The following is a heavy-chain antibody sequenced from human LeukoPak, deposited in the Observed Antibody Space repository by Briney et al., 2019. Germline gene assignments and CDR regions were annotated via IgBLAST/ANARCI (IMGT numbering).Heavy chain of an antibody. CDR1: GASISTNY. D-gene: IGHD3-10*01. V-gene: IGHV4-34*01. J-gene: IGHJ5*02. CDR3: ARVGPFYYGSGRWTTNENHYNWFDP. Sequence: PSETLSLTCTVSGASISTNYWSWIRQPPGKGLEWIGEINHSGSTNYNPSLKSRVTISVDTSKNQFSLKLSSVTAADTAVYYCARVGPFYYGSGRWTTNENHYNWFDPWGQGTLVTVSS. CDR2: INHSGST.